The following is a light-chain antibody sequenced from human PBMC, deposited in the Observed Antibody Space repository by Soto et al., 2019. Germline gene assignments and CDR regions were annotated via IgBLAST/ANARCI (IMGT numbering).Light chain of an antibody. CDR1: ESISSTH. CDR3: HQYGSSPQT. J-gene: IGKJ1*01. Sequence: DIVLTQSPGTLSLSPGDRATLSCRASESISSTHLAWYHQKPGQAPRLLIYGASTRASGIPDRFSGRGSGTDFTLTISRLEPEDFAVYYCHQYGSSPQTFGQGTKVEIK. V-gene: IGKV3-20*01. CDR2: GAS.